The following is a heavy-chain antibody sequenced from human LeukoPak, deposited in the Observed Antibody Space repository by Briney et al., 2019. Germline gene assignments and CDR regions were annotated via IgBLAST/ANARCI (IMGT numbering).Heavy chain of an antibody. CDR3: ATQSSSWHYLEY. J-gene: IGHJ4*02. CDR2: IYYGRNY. V-gene: IGHV4-39*01. Sequence: SETLSLTCTVSGDSISSRSYYWGWIRQPPGKGLEWIGKIYYGRNYQWNSSLKSRVTISVDTSKNQFSLKLSSVTAADTAVYYCATQSSSWHYLEYWGQGTLVTVSS. CDR1: GDSISSRSYY. D-gene: IGHD6-13*01.